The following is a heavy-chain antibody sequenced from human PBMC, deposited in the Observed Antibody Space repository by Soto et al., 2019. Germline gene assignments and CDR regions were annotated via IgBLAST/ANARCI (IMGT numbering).Heavy chain of an antibody. CDR3: ASWDYDVLTGYSYDD. Sequence: QVQLVQSGAEVKKPGSSVKVSCKASGGTFNNYGMGWVRQAPGQGLEWMGGIIPMTRRTNYAQKFQGRVTVTADASRTTAYMELRGLRSEDTAVDYCASWDYDVLTGYSYDDWGQGTLVTVSS. CDR1: GGTFNNYG. J-gene: IGHJ4*02. D-gene: IGHD3-9*01. V-gene: IGHV1-69*01. CDR2: IIPMTRRT.